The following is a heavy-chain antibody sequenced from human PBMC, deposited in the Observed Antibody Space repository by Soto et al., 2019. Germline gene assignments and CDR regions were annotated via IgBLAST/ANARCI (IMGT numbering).Heavy chain of an antibody. CDR2: IGTAGDT. CDR3: ARAGIAAAVYGDAGFDP. V-gene: IGHV3-13*01. J-gene: IGHJ5*02. D-gene: IGHD6-13*01. CDR1: GFTFSSYD. Sequence: EVQLVESGGGLVQPGGSLRLSCAASGFTFSSYDMHWVRQATGKGLEWVSAIGTAGDTYYPGSVKGRFTISRENAKNSLYLQMNSLRAGDTAVYYCARAGIAAAVYGDAGFDPWGQGTLVTVSS.